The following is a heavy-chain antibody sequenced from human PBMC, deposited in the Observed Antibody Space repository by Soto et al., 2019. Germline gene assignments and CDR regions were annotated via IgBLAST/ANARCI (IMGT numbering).Heavy chain of an antibody. CDR1: GFTFSSYA. D-gene: IGHD1-26*01. CDR3: AKDGGGDSGYVGY. CDR2: INSTGGST. V-gene: IGHV3-23*01. J-gene: IGHJ4*02. Sequence: EVQLLESGGGLVQPGGSLRLSCAASGFTFSSYAMSWVRQAPGKGLEWVSAINSTGGSTYYADSVKGRFTISRDNSKNTLYLQMNSLRAEDTAVYYCAKDGGGDSGYVGYWGEGTLVTFSS.